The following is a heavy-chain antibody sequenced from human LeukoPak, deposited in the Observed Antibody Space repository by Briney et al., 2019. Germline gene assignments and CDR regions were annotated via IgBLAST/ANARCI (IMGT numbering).Heavy chain of an antibody. V-gene: IGHV1-18*01. CDR1: GYTFSNYG. J-gene: IGHJ4*02. D-gene: IGHD3-10*01. Sequence: ASVKVSCKASGYTFSNYGISWVRQAPGQGLEWMGWISVYNGKIKYAQKFQGRVTMTTDTSTSTADMELRSLRSDDTAVYYCAKSQYSFGSGSTRPLFDHWGQGTLVTVSS. CDR3: AKSQYSFGSGSTRPLFDH. CDR2: ISVYNGKI.